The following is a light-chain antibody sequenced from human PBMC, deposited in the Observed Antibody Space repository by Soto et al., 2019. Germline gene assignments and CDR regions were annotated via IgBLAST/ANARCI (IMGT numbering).Light chain of an antibody. Sequence: EIVLTQSPGTLSLSPGESATLSCRTSHSVNSHVAWYQQKPGQAPRLLLYGASTRATGIPVRFSGSGSGTEFTLTISSLQSEDFAAYFCQQYDNWPLTFGGGTRLEIK. J-gene: IGKJ5*01. CDR1: HSVNSH. V-gene: IGKV3-15*01. CDR2: GAS. CDR3: QQYDNWPLT.